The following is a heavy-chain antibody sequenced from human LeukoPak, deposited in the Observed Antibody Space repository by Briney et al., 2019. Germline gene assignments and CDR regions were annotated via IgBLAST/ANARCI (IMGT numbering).Heavy chain of an antibody. Sequence: GGSLRLSCTASGFTFSGFWMSWVRQAPGRGLEWVASIKQDGSQKYYVDSVKGRFTISRDNAENSLYLQMNSLRAEDTAVYYCARLFRDVTTYDYWGQGTLATVSS. CDR3: ARLFRDVTTYDY. J-gene: IGHJ4*02. CDR1: GFTFSGFW. D-gene: IGHD1-1*01. CDR2: IKQDGSQK. V-gene: IGHV3-7*01.